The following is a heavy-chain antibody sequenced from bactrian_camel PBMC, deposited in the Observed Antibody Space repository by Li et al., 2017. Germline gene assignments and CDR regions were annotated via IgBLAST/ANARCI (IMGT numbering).Heavy chain of an antibody. J-gene: IGHJ4*01. D-gene: IGHD1*01. V-gene: IGHV3S1*01. CDR2: ISTDGATT. CDR1: AYISSNC. CDR3: ATGCRRLPVRVTSEYAY. Sequence: HVQLVESGGGSAEAGGSLQLSCAASAYISSNCWGWFRQAPGKEREGVASISTDGATTYYADSVKGRFTISRGDAKNPLYLQMDSLKPEDTAMYFCATGCRRLPVRVTSEYAYWGQGTQVTVS.